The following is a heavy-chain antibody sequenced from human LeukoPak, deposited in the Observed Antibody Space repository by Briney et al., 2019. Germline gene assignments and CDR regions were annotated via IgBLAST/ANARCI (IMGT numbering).Heavy chain of an antibody. CDR3: AGTYYYDSSGYPGTEYFQH. CDR2: ISSSDSTI. V-gene: IGHV3-11*01. CDR1: GFTFSDYY. D-gene: IGHD3-22*01. J-gene: IGHJ1*01. Sequence: GGSLRLSCAASGFTFSDYYMSWIRQAPGKGLEWVSYISSSDSTIYYADSVKGRFTISRDNAKNSLYLQMNSLRAEDTAVYYCAGTYYYDSSGYPGTEYFQHWGQGTLVTVSS.